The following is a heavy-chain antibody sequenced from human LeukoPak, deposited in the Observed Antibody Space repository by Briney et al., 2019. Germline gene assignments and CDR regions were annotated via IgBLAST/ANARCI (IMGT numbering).Heavy chain of an antibody. J-gene: IGHJ4*02. CDR3: ASVSVRYGDYYFHH. CDR1: GGTITTYY. CDR2: INYAGTT. D-gene: IGHD4-17*01. Sequence: SETLSLTCTVSGGTITTYYWSWIRQPPGKGLEWIAYINYAGTTNYNPSLKSRVTTSLDTSKNQFSLNLSSVTAADTAVYYCASVSVRYGDYYFHHWGQGTLVIVSS. V-gene: IGHV4-59*01.